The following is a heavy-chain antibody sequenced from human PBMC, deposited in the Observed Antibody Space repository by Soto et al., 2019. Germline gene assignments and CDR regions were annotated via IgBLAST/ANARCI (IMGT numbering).Heavy chain of an antibody. V-gene: IGHV3-74*01. CDR2: IKRDGSST. J-gene: IGHJ5*02. Sequence: EEQLVESGGGLVQPGGSLRLSCAASGLTFSSYWMHWVRQAPGKGLVWVSRIKRDGSSTSYADSVEGRFTISRDNAKNSVYLQMNSLRGEDTAVYYCASDNGPGTYYTPSWGQGTLVTVSP. D-gene: IGHD3-10*01. CDR1: GLTFSSYW. CDR3: ASDNGPGTYYTPS.